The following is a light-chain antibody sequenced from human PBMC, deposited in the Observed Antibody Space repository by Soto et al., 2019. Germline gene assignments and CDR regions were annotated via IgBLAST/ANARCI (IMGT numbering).Light chain of an antibody. CDR3: QQYNNWPRT. V-gene: IGKV3-15*01. J-gene: IGKJ1*01. CDR2: SAS. Sequence: ERMMTQSPATLSVSPGERATLSCRASQSVSSNLAWYQQKLGQAPRLLIYSASTRATGIPARFSGSGFGTEFTLTISSLQSEDFALYYCQQYNNWPRTFGQGTKVDIK. CDR1: QSVSSN.